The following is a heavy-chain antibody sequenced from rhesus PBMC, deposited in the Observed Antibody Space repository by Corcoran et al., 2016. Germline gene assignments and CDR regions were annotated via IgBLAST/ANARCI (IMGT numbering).Heavy chain of an antibody. D-gene: IGHD3-3*01. CDR3: ARGSLQYLDWVGHNGFDV. CDR1: GGSISDDYY. J-gene: IGHJ5-1*01. V-gene: IGHV4-106*01. CDR2: IYGSRGGT. Sequence: QVQLQESGPGLVKPSETLSLTCAVSGGSISDDYYWSWIRQTPGKGLEWIWYIYGSRGGTNYNHSLKHPFTISIDTSKNQFSLKLSSVTAADTAGYYCARGSLQYLDWVGHNGFDVGGPGVLVTVSS.